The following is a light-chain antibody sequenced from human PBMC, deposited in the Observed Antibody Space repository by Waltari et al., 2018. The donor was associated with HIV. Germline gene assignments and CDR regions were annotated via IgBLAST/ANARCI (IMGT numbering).Light chain of an antibody. J-gene: IGLJ3*02. V-gene: IGLV1-44*01. CDR2: DNN. CDR1: TSNIGRNN. CDR3: STWDDNLNGPV. Sequence: QSALTQASPASGTPGPRVDISCSGATSNIGRNNVNRYQPPPGAAPKLLIYDNNQRPSGIPDRFSGSKSGSSASLAITGLQSDDEADFYCSTWDDNLNGPVFGGGTRLTVL.